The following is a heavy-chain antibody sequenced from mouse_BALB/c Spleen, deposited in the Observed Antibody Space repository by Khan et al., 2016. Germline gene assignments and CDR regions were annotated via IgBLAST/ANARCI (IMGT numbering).Heavy chain of an antibody. CDR3: ARRSYSVRYFDV. CDR1: GFDFSRYW. Sequence: EVQLQESGGGLVQPGGSLKLSCAASGFDFSRYWMSWVRQAPGKGLEWIGEINTDSSTINYKQYLKDKFIISRDNAKNTLYLQMSKVRSEDSALYYFARRSYSVRYFDVWCAGTTVTVSS. D-gene: IGHD1-1*01. CDR2: INTDSSTI. J-gene: IGHJ1*01. V-gene: IGHV4-1*02.